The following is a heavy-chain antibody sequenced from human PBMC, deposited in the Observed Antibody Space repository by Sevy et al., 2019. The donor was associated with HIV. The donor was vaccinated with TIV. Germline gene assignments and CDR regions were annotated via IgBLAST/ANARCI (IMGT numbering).Heavy chain of an antibody. CDR2: IYPGDSDT. CDR3: AGRCYFYGGSGHYYYFDY. CDR1: GYSFTNYW. J-gene: IGHJ4*02. V-gene: IGHV5-51*01. D-gene: IGHD3-22*01. Sequence: GESLKISCKGSGYSFTNYWVGWVRQMPGKGLEWMGIIYPGDSDTRYSPSFQGQVTMSADKSISTAYLQWSGLKASDTAMYFCAGRCYFYGGSGHYYYFDYWGQGTLVTVSS.